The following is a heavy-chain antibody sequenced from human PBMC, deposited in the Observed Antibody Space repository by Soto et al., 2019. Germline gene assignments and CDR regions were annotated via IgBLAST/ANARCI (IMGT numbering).Heavy chain of an antibody. CDR3: TSGSDPYGMDV. D-gene: IGHD3-10*01. J-gene: IGHJ6*02. V-gene: IGHV3-15*07. CDR2: IKSKTDGETT. CDR1: GFSFTNAW. Sequence: GGSLRLSCAAFGFSFTNAWMNWVRQAPGKGLEWVGRIKSKTDGETTDYAAPVKGRFTISRDDSKNTLYLQLNSLKTEDTALYYCTSGSDPYGMDVWGQGTTVTVS.